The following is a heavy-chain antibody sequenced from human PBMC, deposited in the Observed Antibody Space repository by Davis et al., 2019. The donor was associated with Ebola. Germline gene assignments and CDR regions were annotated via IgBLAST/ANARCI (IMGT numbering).Heavy chain of an antibody. CDR1: GFTVSSNH. CDR3: ATKHHATLGGNYYYGLDV. J-gene: IGHJ6*02. CDR2: IYDQST. Sequence: GESLKISCAASGFTVSSNHMSWVRQAPGKGLEWVSVIYDQSTAYADSVRGRFIISRDKSNNTLYLEMNSLRVDDTAVYYCATKHHATLGGNYYYGLDVWGQGTAVTVSS. D-gene: IGHD3-16*01. V-gene: IGHV3-53*05.